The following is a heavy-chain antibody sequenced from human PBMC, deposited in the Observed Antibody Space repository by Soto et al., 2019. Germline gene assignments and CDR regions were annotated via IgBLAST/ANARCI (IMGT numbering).Heavy chain of an antibody. CDR3: ARAPKTRGLYYYYYYMDV. D-gene: IGHD5-12*01. CDR2: IYYSGST. Sequence: HSETLSLTCTVCGGSISSSSYYWGWIHQPPGKGLEWIGSIYYSGSTYYNPSLKSRVTISVDTSKNQFSLKLSSVTAADTAVYYCARAPKTRGLYYYYYYMDVWGKGTTVTAP. J-gene: IGHJ6*03. V-gene: IGHV4-39*07. CDR1: GGSISSSSYY.